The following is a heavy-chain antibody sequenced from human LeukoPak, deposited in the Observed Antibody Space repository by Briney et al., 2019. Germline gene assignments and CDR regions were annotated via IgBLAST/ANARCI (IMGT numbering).Heavy chain of an antibody. CDR2: IYTSGST. Sequence: SETLSLTCTVSGGSISGYSWSWIRQSAGKGLEWIGRIYTSGSTDHNPSFKSRVTMSIDTSKKQFSLNLTSVTAADTAVYYCARDNPAGPWGQGTLVTVSS. CDR1: GGSISGYS. D-gene: IGHD1-14*01. V-gene: IGHV4-4*07. CDR3: ARDNPAGP. J-gene: IGHJ5*02.